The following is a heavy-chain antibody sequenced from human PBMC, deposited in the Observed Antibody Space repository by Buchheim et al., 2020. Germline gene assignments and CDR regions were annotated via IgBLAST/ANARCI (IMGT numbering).Heavy chain of an antibody. D-gene: IGHD3-16*02. J-gene: IGHJ4*02. V-gene: IGHV4-34*01. CDR1: GGSFSGYY. Sequence: QVQLQQWGAGLLKPSETLSLTCAVYGGSFSGYYWSWIRQPPGKGLEWIGEINHSGSTNYNPSLKSRVTISVDKSKNPFSLKLSSVTAADTAVYYCARGYYDYVWGSYRSLMYFDYWGQGTL. CDR3: ARGYYDYVWGSYRSLMYFDY. CDR2: INHSGST.